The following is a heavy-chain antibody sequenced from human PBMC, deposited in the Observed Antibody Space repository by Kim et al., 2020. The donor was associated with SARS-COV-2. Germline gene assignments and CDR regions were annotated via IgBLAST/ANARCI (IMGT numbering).Heavy chain of an antibody. D-gene: IGHD3-10*01. V-gene: IGHV2-70*11. J-gene: IGHJ4*02. Sequence: SGPTLVNPTQTLTLTCTFSGFSLSTSGMCVSWIRQPPGKALEWLARIDWDDDKYYSTSLKTRLTVSKDTSKNQVVLTMTNMDPVDTATYYCARIRLRDLNGSGTEPVDYWGQGTLVTVSS. CDR2: IDWDDDK. CDR3: ARIRLRDLNGSGTEPVDY. CDR1: GFSLSTSGMC.